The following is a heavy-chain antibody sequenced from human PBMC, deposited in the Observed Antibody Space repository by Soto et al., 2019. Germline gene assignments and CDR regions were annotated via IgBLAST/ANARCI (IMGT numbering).Heavy chain of an antibody. CDR2: IIPILGIA. CDR3: ARGLWFGELS. Sequence: QVQLVQSGAEVKKPGSSVKVSCKASGGTFSSYTISWVRQAPGQGLEWMGRIIPILGIANYAQKFQGRVTIXXDKSTSTAYMELSSLRSEDTAVYYCARGLWFGELSWGQGTLVTVSS. D-gene: IGHD3-10*01. V-gene: IGHV1-69*02. CDR1: GGTFSSYT. J-gene: IGHJ5*02.